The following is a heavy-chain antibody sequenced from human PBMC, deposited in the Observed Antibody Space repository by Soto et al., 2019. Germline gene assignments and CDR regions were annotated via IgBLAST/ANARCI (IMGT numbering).Heavy chain of an antibody. CDR2: ISSSSSYI. CDR1: GFTFSSYS. CDR3: ARDDSSGWCEDYYYGMDV. D-gene: IGHD6-19*01. V-gene: IGHV3-21*01. Sequence: GGSLRLSCAASGFTFSSYSMNWVRQAPGKGLEWVSSISSSSSYIYYADSVKGRFTISRDNAKNSLYLQMNSLRAEDTAVYYCARDDSSGWCEDYYYGMDVWGQGTTVTVSS. J-gene: IGHJ6*02.